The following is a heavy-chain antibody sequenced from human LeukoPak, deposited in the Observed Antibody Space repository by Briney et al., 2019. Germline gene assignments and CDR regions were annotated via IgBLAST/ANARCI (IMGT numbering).Heavy chain of an antibody. CDR3: ARVGNYEGYY. V-gene: IGHV4-61*08. CDR1: GDSDSSGGYY. CDR2: ILNGVTT. J-gene: IGHJ4*02. D-gene: IGHD1-7*01. Sequence: SETLSLTCTVSGDSDSSGGYYWTWVRQPPGKGLEWIGYILNGVTTKYNPSLTSRVTISLDTSKNQLSLKVSSVTAAETAVYYCARVGNYEGYYWGQGTLVSVSS.